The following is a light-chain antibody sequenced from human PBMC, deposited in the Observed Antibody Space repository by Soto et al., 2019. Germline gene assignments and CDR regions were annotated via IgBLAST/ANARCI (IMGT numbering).Light chain of an antibody. V-gene: IGKV3-20*01. CDR3: QQYGSSPRT. J-gene: IGKJ1*01. CDR2: GAS. CDR1: QSVSSSY. Sequence: EIVLTQSPGTLSLSPGERATLSCRASQSVSSSYLAWYLQKPGQAPRLLIYGASSRATGIPDRFSGSGSGTDFTLTISRLEPEDFAVYYCQQYGSSPRTFGQGTNVEIK.